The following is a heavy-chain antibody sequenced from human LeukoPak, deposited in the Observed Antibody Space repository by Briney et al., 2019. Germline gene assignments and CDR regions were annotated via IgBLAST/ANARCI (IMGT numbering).Heavy chain of an antibody. V-gene: IGHV4-59*01. CDR3: ARVTPYYDLWSGYLDY. J-gene: IGHJ4*02. CDR1: GGSISSYY. D-gene: IGHD3-3*01. Sequence: SETLSLTCTVSGGSISSYYWSWIRQPPGKGLEWIGYIYYSGSTNYNPSVKSRVTISVDTSKNQFSLKLSSVTAADTAMYYCARVTPYYDLWSGYLDYWGQGTLVTVSS. CDR2: IYYSGST.